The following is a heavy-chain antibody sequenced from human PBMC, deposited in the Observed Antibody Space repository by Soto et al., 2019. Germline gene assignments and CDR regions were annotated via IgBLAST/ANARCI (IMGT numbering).Heavy chain of an antibody. Sequence: SETLSLTCTVSGDSIRSGNHYWSWIRQPPGKGLEWIGYIYYSGSTYYSPSLKSRVTISVGTSKNQFSLKLSSMTAADTAVYYCARVRGGSSGSHFDYWGQGTLVTVS. J-gene: IGHJ4*02. CDR1: GDSIRSGNHY. CDR3: ARVRGGSSGSHFDY. D-gene: IGHD6-19*01. V-gene: IGHV4-30-4*01. CDR2: IYYSGST.